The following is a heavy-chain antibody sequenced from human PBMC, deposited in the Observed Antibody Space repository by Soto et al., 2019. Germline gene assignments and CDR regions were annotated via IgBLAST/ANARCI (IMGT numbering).Heavy chain of an antibody. CDR2: IIPRFGTA. J-gene: IGHJ4*02. V-gene: IGHV1-69*13. CDR1: GGTFSSYA. Sequence: SVKVSCKASGGTFSSYAISWVRQAPGQGLEWVGGIIPRFGTANYAQKFQGRVTITADESTSTAYMELSSLRSEDTAMYYCAKVKYDSSGYYRNFDYWGQGTLDT. D-gene: IGHD3-22*01. CDR3: AKVKYDSSGYYRNFDY.